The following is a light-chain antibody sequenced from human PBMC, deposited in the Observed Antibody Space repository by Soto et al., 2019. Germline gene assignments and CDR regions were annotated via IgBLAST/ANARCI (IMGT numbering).Light chain of an antibody. Sequence: QSVLTQPPSASGTPGQRVTISCSGGSSNIGSNTVNWYQQLPGTAPKLLIYSNNQRPSGVPDRFSGSKSGTSASLAISGLQSEDGANYYGAAWDDSLNGLVFGGG. J-gene: IGLJ2*01. CDR2: SNN. CDR3: AAWDDSLNGLV. CDR1: SSNIGSNT. V-gene: IGLV1-44*01.